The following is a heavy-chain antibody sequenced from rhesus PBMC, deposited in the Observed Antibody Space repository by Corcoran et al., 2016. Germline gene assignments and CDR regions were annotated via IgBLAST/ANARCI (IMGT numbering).Heavy chain of an antibody. D-gene: IGHD4-23*01. Sequence: EVQLVQSGAEVKRPGESLRISCKTSGYSFTSSWISWVRQLPGKGLEWMGSIYPGDSDTRYNPSFQGHVTISADKSISTTYLQWSSLKASDTATYYCAKKDSNYLNRFDVWGPGVLVTVSS. CDR2: IYPGDSDT. CDR1: GYSFTSSW. CDR3: AKKDSNYLNRFDV. J-gene: IGHJ5-1*01. V-gene: IGHV5S1*01.